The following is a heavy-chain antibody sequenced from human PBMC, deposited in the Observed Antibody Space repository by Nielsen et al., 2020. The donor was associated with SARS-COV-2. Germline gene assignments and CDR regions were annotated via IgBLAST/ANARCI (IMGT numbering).Heavy chain of an antibody. V-gene: IGHV3-48*03. J-gene: IGHJ6*02. CDR3: AATEKFGEFFGMDV. CDR2: ISSSGSTI. CDR1: GFTFSSYE. Sequence: GESLKISCAASGFTFSSYEMNWVRQAPGKGLEWVSYISSSGSTIYYADSVKGRFTISRDNAKNSLYLQMNSLRAEDTAVYYCAATEKFGEFFGMDVWGQGTTVTVSS. D-gene: IGHD3-10*01.